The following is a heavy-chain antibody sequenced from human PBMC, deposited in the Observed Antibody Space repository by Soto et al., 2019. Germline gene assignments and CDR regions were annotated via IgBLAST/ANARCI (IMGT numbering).Heavy chain of an antibody. CDR2: IYHSGST. V-gene: IGHV4-59*12. J-gene: IGHJ4*02. CDR1: GGSISSYY. D-gene: IGHD3-22*01. CDR3: ARDGMYYYDSSGYYYGGWFDY. Sequence: SETLSLTCTVSGGSISSYYWSWIRQPPGKGLEWIGYIYHSGSTNYNPSLKSRVTISVDKSKNQFSLKLSSVTAADTAVYYCARDGMYYYDSSGYYYGGWFDYWGQGTLVTVSS.